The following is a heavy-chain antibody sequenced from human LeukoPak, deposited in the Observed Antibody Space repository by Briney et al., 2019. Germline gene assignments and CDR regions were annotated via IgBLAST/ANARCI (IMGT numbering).Heavy chain of an antibody. CDR2: TYYRSKWYT. J-gene: IGHJ4*02. Sequence: SQTLSLTCAISGDTVSNTRSAWHWIRQSPSRGLEWLGRTYYRSKWYTDYAVSVKSRITINPDTSKNQFSLHLNSVTPEDTAVYYCARVNSWTEEPDTGFDYWGQGTLVTVSS. CDR3: ARVNSWTEEPDTGFDY. V-gene: IGHV6-1*01. D-gene: IGHD1-14*01. CDR1: GDTVSNTRSA.